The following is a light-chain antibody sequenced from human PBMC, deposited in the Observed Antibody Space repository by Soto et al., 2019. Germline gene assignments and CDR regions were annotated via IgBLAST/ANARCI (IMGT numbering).Light chain of an antibody. Sequence: QSVLTQPASVSGSRGQSITITFTGTSSDFGANNFVSWYQQHPGKAPRLMIYDVTNRPSGVSDRFSASKSGSTASLTISGIQAEDEGDYYCSSYTTSTTLIFGGGTQLTVL. V-gene: IGLV2-14*03. J-gene: IGLJ2*01. CDR3: SSYTTSTTLI. CDR2: DVT. CDR1: SSDFGANNF.